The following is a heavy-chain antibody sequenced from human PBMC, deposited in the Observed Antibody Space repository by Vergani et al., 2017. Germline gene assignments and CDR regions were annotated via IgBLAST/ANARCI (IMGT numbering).Heavy chain of an antibody. CDR2: IKEDGSGK. V-gene: IGHV3-7*01. CDR1: GFTFSKYW. Sequence: EVQLVESGGGLVQPGGSLRLSCAASGFTFSKYWMTWVRQAPGKGLEWVANIKEDGSGKYYVDSVKGRFTISRDNAKNSLYLQMNSLRAEDTAVYYCASPTQMDSKGTRYYTDVWGKGTTVTVSS. J-gene: IGHJ6*03. CDR3: ASPTQMDSKGTRYYTDV. D-gene: IGHD3-16*02.